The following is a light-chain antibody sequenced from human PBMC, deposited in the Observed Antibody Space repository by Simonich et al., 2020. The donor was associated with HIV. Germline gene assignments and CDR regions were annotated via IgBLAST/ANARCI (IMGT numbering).Light chain of an antibody. Sequence: DIVMTQSPDSLAVSLGERATINCKSSQRVLYSSNNKNYLAGYQQKPGQPPKLLMYWASIRESGVPDRIRGSGSGTDFTLTISSLQAEDVAVYYCQQYYSTPPTFGQGTKVEIK. CDR2: WAS. CDR3: QQYYSTPPT. V-gene: IGKV4-1*01. CDR1: QRVLYSSNNKNY. J-gene: IGKJ1*01.